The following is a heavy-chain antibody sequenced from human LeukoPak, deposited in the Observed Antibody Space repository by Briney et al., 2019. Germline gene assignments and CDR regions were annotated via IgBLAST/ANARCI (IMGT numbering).Heavy chain of an antibody. Sequence: TGGSLRLSCAASGFTFSSYAMNWVRQAPGKGLEWVSAISGSGDSTYYADSVKGRFTISRDNSKNTLYLQMNSLRAEDTAEYYCAKDHDYYKLGPIWGQGTMVTVSS. CDR2: ISGSGDST. V-gene: IGHV3-23*01. D-gene: IGHD3-10*01. CDR3: AKDHDYYKLGPI. J-gene: IGHJ3*02. CDR1: GFTFSSYA.